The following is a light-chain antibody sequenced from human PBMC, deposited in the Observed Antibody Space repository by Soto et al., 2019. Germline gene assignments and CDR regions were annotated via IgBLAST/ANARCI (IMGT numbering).Light chain of an antibody. CDR1: SGHRSYA. CDR3: QTWGTGTVV. J-gene: IGLJ2*01. CDR2: LNSDGSH. Sequence: QAVVTQSPSASASLGASVNLTCTLSSGHRSYAIAWHQQQPEKGPRYLMKLNSDGSHSKGDGIPDRFSGSSSGAERYLTISSLQSEDEADYYCQTWGTGTVVFGGGTKLTVL. V-gene: IGLV4-69*01.